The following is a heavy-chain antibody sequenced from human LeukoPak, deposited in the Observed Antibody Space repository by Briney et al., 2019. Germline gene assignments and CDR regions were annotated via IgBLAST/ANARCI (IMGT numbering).Heavy chain of an antibody. CDR2: ISYDGTNK. CDR1: GFTFSNYD. CDR3: AKENDFVY. J-gene: IGHJ4*02. V-gene: IGHV3-30*18. Sequence: GGSLRLSCAASGFTFSNYDMHWVRQAPGKGLEWVAVISYDGTNKYYADSVKGRFTFSRDNSKSTLYLQMNSLRAEDTAVYYCAKENDFVYWGQGTLVTVSS. D-gene: IGHD3-3*01.